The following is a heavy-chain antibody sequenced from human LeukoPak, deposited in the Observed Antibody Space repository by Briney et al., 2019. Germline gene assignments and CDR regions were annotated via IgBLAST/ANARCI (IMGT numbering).Heavy chain of an antibody. CDR3: AREIGYSSGWYWAEMGFDP. CDR1: GFTFSSYE. Sequence: PGGSLRLSCAASGFTFSSYEMNWVRQAPGKGLEWVSYISSSGSTIYYADSVKGRFTISRDNSKNTLYLQMNSLRAEDTAVYYCAREIGYSSGWYWAEMGFDPWGQGTLVTVSS. V-gene: IGHV3-48*03. D-gene: IGHD6-19*01. J-gene: IGHJ5*02. CDR2: ISSSGSTI.